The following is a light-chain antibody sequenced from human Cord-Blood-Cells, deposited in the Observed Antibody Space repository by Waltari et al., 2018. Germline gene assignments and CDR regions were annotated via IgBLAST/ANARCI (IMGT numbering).Light chain of an antibody. CDR1: NIGRKS. J-gene: IGLJ3*02. CDR2: YDS. Sequence: SYVLTQPPSVSVAPGKTARITCGGNNIGRKSVHWYQQKPGQSPVLVIYYDSDRPSGIPERFSGSNSGNTATLTISRVEAGDEADYYCQVCDSSSDHWVFGGGTKLTVL. CDR3: QVCDSSSDHWV. V-gene: IGLV3-21*04.